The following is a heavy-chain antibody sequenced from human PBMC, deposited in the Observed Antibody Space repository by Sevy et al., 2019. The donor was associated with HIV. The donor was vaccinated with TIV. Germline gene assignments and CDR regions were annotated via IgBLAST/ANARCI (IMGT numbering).Heavy chain of an antibody. CDR1: GYTFTSYG. D-gene: IGHD2-2*01. Sequence: ASVKVSCKASGYTFTSYGISWVRQAPGQGLEWMGWISAYNGNTNYAQKLQGRVTMTTDTSTSTAYMELRSLRSDDTAVYYCARDLPIVLVPAAMGTSWGSLDSWGQGTLVTVSS. CDR3: ARDLPIVLVPAAMGTSWGSLDS. J-gene: IGHJ5*01. CDR2: ISAYNGNT. V-gene: IGHV1-18*01.